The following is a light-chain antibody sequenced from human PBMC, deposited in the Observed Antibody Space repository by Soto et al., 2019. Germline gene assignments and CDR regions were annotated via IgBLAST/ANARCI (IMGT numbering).Light chain of an antibody. V-gene: IGKV1-5*01. CDR1: QSISSW. J-gene: IGKJ1*01. CDR2: DAS. CDR3: QHFYTYSPWT. Sequence: DIQMTQSPSTLSASVGDRVTNTCRASQSISSWLAWYQQKPGKAPKLLIYDASSLESGVPSRFSGSGSGTEFTLTISSLQPVDFATYYCQHFYTYSPWTFGQGTK.